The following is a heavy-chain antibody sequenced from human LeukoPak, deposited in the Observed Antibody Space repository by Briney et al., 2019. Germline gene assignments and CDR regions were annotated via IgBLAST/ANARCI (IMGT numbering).Heavy chain of an antibody. V-gene: IGHV3-7*01. CDR3: ARDQWWSDC. CDR2: IKQDGGEK. D-gene: IGHD2-15*01. Sequence: GGSLRLSCVASGFTFSSYWMTWVRQAPGKGLEWVANIKQDGGEKHYVDSVKGRFTISRDNAKNSLYLQMNSLRAEDTAVYYCARDQWWSDCWGQGTLVTVSS. J-gene: IGHJ4*02. CDR1: GFTFSSYW.